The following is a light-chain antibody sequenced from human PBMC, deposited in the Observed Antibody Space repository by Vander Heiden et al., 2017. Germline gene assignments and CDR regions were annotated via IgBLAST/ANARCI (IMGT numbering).Light chain of an antibody. CDR1: QSVLYSSKNKNY. Sequence: DILMTQSPDPLAVSLGERATINCKSSQSVLYSSKNKNYLAWYQQKPGQPPKLLIYWASTRESGVPDRFSGSGSGTDFTLTISSLQAEDVAVYYCQQYYSTPFTFGPGTKVDI. V-gene: IGKV4-1*01. J-gene: IGKJ3*01. CDR3: QQYYSTPFT. CDR2: WAS.